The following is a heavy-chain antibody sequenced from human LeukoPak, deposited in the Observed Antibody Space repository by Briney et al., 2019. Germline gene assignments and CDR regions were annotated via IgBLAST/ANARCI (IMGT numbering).Heavy chain of an antibody. D-gene: IGHD2-8*01. CDR1: GFSFSPSQ. J-gene: IGHJ4*02. CDR2: ISSGGNTE. V-gene: IGHV3-48*03. Sequence: GGSLRLSCAASGFSFSPSQMNWVRQAPGKGPEWVSHISSGGNTEYYADSVRGRFTMSRDNAKNLVYLQMNSLRDEDTAVYYCARDTVNGPFVISLDYWGQGALVTVSS. CDR3: ARDTVNGPFVISLDY.